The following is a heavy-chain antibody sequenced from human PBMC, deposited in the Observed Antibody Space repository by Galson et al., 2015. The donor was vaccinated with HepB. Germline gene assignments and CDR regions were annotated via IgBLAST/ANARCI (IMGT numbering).Heavy chain of an antibody. CDR2: IIPILGIA. Sequence: SVKVSCKASGGTFSSYAISWVRQAPGQGLEWMGRIIPILGIANYAQKFQGRVTITADKSTSTAYMGLSSLRSEDTAVYYCASGTAMAIYGMDVWGQGTTVTVSS. CDR1: GGTFSSYA. D-gene: IGHD5-18*01. CDR3: ASGTAMAIYGMDV. V-gene: IGHV1-69*04. J-gene: IGHJ6*02.